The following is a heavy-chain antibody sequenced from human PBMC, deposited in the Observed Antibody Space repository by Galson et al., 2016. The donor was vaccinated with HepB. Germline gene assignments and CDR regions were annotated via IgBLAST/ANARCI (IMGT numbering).Heavy chain of an antibody. J-gene: IGHJ6*02. Sequence: PLRLSCAASGSSFKNYDMHWVRQTTGKGLEWVSTIDAAGATYYLGSVKGRFAISRENAKNSLYLQMNSLRAEDTAIYYCARAYYDFVYGMDVWGQGTTVTVSS. D-gene: IGHD3-3*01. CDR1: GSSFKNYD. CDR2: IDAAGAT. CDR3: ARAYYDFVYGMDV. V-gene: IGHV3-13*01.